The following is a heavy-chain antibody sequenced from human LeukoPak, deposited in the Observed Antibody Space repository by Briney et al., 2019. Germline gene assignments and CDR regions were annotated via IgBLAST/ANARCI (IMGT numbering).Heavy chain of an antibody. J-gene: IGHJ4*02. CDR1: GYTFTGYY. D-gene: IGHD2-2*01. CDR2: INPNSGGT. Sequence: GASVKVSCKASGYTFTGYYMHWVRQAPGQGLEWMGWINPNSGGTNYAQKFQGRVTMTRDTSISTAYMELSRLRSDDTAVYYCARPLEGSDIAVVSFDYWGQGTLVTVSS. V-gene: IGHV1-2*02. CDR3: ARPLEGSDIAVVSFDY.